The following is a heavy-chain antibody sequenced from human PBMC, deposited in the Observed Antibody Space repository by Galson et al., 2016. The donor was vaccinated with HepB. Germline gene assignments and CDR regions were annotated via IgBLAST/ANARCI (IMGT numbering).Heavy chain of an antibody. J-gene: IGHJ3*01. V-gene: IGHV3-7*04. CDR1: GFSFSNYW. CDR3: ARDDSSNWYNAVDL. CDR2: IKEDGSNT. D-gene: IGHD6-13*01. Sequence: SLRLSCAASGFSFSNYWMSWVRQAPGKGLEWVADIKEDGSNTYYMDSVKGRFTISRDNTRNSLYLKMNSLGVDDTAVYYCARDDSSNWYNAVDLWGQGTMVTVSS.